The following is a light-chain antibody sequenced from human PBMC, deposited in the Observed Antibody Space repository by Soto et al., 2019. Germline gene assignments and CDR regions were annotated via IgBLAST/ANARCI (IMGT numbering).Light chain of an antibody. Sequence: EIVMTQSPATLSLSPGERATLSCRASQSVSISLAWYQQKPGQAPRLLIYDASNRATGVPARFSGSGSGTDFTLTISRLEPEDFAVYYCQQYGSSGTFGQGTKVDIK. J-gene: IGKJ1*01. CDR1: QSVSIS. V-gene: IGKV3-20*01. CDR3: QQYGSSGT. CDR2: DAS.